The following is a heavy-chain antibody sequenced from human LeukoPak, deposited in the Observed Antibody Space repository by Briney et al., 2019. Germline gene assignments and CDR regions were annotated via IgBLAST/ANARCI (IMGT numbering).Heavy chain of an antibody. CDR1: GDSLSSYY. J-gene: IGHJ2*01. CDR2: IYYSGST. Sequence: SETLSLTCTVSGDSLSSYYWSWIRQPPGKGLEWVGYIYYSGSTNYNPSLKSRVTISVDTSKNQFSLKLSSVTAADTAVYYCARHSGSYPYWYFDLWGRGTLVTVSS. D-gene: IGHD1-26*01. CDR3: ARHSGSYPYWYFDL. V-gene: IGHV4-59*08.